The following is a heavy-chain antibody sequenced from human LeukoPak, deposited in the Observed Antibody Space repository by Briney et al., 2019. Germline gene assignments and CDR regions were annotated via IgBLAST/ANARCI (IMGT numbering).Heavy chain of an antibody. V-gene: IGHV3-64*01. D-gene: IGHD2-2*02. J-gene: IGHJ4*02. CDR2: ISSNGGST. CDR3: AREYCDTTTCYKTIDS. CDR1: GFTFSYYA. Sequence: GGSLRLSCAASGFTFSYYAMHWVRQAPGKGLEYVSAISSNGGSTYYANSVKGRFTISRDNSKYTLFLQLGSLRAEDMAVYYCAREYCDTTTCYKTIDSWGQGTLVTVSS.